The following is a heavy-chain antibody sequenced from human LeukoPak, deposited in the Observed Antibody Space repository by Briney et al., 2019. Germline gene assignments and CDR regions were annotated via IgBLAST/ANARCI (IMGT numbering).Heavy chain of an antibody. CDR1: RFVFSTHW. J-gene: IGHJ4*02. Sequence: GGPLRLSCAASRFVFSTHWMIWVRQAPGKGLECVANINPDGRDTKYVDSVKGRFTISRDNAKNSLYLQMDSLGVEDTAVYYCVRSSSMDSWGQGTLVNVSS. CDR2: INPDGRDT. D-gene: IGHD3-10*01. CDR3: VRSSSMDS. V-gene: IGHV3-7*01.